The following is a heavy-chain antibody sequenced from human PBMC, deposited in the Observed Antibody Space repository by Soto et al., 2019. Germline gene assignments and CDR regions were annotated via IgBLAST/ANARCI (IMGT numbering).Heavy chain of an antibody. V-gene: IGHV4-34*01. J-gene: IGHJ4*02. CDR1: GGSFSGYY. D-gene: IGHD5-12*01. CDR2: INHSGST. CDR3: ARGGYSGYDSVTDY. Sequence: KTSETLSLTCAVYGGSFSGYYWSWIRQPPGKGLEWIGEINHSGSTNYNPSLKSRVTISVDTSKNQFSLKLSSVTAADTAVYYCARGGYSGYDSVTDYWGQGTLVTVSS.